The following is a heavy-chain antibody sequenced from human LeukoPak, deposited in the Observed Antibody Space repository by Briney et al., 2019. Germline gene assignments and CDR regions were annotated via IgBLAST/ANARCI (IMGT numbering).Heavy chain of an antibody. CDR2: ISGSGGST. CDR3: AKDGDSSGYSDAFDI. D-gene: IGHD3-22*01. CDR1: GFTFSSYS. J-gene: IGHJ3*02. V-gene: IGHV3-23*01. Sequence: PGGSLRLSCTASGFTFSSYSLNWVRQAPGKGLEWVSAISGSGGSTYYADSVKGRFTISRDNSKNTLYLQMNSLRAEDTAVYYCAKDGDSSGYSDAFDIWGQGTMVTVSS.